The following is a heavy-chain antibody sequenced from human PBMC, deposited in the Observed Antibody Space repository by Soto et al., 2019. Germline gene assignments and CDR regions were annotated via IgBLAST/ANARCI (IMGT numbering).Heavy chain of an antibody. J-gene: IGHJ5*02. CDR3: ARGGGTTLAPLP. CDR1: GYTFTGYF. CDR2: INPNSGAT. V-gene: IGHV1-2*02. Sequence: QVQLLQSGAEVKKPGASVKVSCKASGYTFTGYFMHWVRQAPGEGLEWMGWINPNSGATKYAPKFQGRVTMTRDTSNRTADLELSRLTSDDTAIYYCARGGGTTLAPLPWGQGTPVTVSS. D-gene: IGHD3-16*01.